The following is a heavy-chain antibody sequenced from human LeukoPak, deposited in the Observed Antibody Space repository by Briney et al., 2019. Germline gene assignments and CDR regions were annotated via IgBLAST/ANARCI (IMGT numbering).Heavy chain of an antibody. D-gene: IGHD3-3*02. V-gene: IGHV4-34*01. CDR1: GGSFSGYY. CDR2: INHSGST. CDR3: AILAPHYYYYGMDV. J-gene: IGHJ6*02. Sequence: PSETLSLTCAVYGGSFSGYYWSWIRQPPGKGLEWIGEINHSGSTNYNPSLKSRVTISVDTSKNQFSLKLSSVTAADTAVYYCAILAPHYYYYGMDVWGQGTRSPSP.